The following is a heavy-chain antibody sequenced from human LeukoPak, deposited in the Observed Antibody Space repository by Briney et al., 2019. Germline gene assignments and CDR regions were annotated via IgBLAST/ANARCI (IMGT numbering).Heavy chain of an antibody. Sequence: GGSLRLSCAASGFSFSSYGMTWIRQVPGKGLEWVGRIKSKTDGGTTDYAASVKGRVTISRDDSKTTLYLQMNSLITEDTAVYYCTTDLRWELPKSVWGQGTLVTVSS. D-gene: IGHD4-23*01. J-gene: IGHJ4*02. CDR2: IKSKTDGGTT. CDR1: GFSFSSYG. V-gene: IGHV3-15*01. CDR3: TTDLRWELPKSV.